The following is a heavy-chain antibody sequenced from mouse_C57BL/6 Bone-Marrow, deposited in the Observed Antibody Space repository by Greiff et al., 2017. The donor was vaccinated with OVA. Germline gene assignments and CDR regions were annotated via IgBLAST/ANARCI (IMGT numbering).Heavy chain of an antibody. V-gene: IGHV14-2*01. D-gene: IGHD4-1*01. Sequence: DVKLVESGAELVKPGASVKLSCTASGFNIKDYYMHWVKQRTEQGLEWIGRIDPEDGETKYAPKFQGKATITADTSSNTAYLQLSSLTSEDTAVYYCASSYWDDYFDYWGQGTTLTVSS. CDR3: ASSYWDDYFDY. J-gene: IGHJ2*01. CDR2: IDPEDGET. CDR1: GFNIKDYY.